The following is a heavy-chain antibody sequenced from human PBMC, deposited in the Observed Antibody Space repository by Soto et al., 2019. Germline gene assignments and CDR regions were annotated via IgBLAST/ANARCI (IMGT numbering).Heavy chain of an antibody. V-gene: IGHV3-7*03. CDR2: IKHDGSVQ. D-gene: IGHD6-19*01. Sequence: VGSLRLSCEASEFTFSGYWMSWVRQAPGKGLEWVADIKHDGSVQYYVDSVKGRFTISRDNAKKLLYLQMNGLRAEDTALYYCARAPYSNGWYRFDLWGQGTLVTVSS. CDR3: ARAPYSNGWYRFDL. CDR1: EFTFSGYW. J-gene: IGHJ4*02.